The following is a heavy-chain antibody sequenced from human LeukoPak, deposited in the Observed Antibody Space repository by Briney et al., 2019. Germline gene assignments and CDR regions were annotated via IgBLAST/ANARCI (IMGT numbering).Heavy chain of an antibody. D-gene: IGHD6-6*01. CDR3: ARGGAARPDY. CDR1: GFTFSNYG. J-gene: IGHJ4*02. Sequence: GGSLRLSCAASGFTFSNYGMNWVRQAPGKGLEWVSYISSTSTNINYADSVRGRFTISRDNAKRSLYLQMNSLRVEARAVYYCARGGAARPDYWGQGTLVTVSS. CDR2: ISSTSTNI. V-gene: IGHV3-48*04.